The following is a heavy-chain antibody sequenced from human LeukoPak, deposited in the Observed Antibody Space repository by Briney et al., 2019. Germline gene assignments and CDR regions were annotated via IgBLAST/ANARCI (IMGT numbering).Heavy chain of an antibody. D-gene: IGHD3-9*01. V-gene: IGHV1-2*02. CDR2: INPNSGGT. CDR1: GYTFTGYY. J-gene: IGHJ4*02. Sequence: ASVKVSCKASGYTFTGYYMHWVRQAPGQGLEWMGWINPNSGGTNYAQKFQGRVTMTRDTSISTAYMELSMLRSDDTAVYYCARDMAYDILTGYPLIYFDYWGQGTLVTVSS. CDR3: ARDMAYDILTGYPLIYFDY.